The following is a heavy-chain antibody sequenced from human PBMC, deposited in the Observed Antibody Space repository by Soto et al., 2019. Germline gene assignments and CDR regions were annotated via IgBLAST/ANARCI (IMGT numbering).Heavy chain of an antibody. CDR2: IIPIFGTA. J-gene: IGHJ4*02. CDR1: GGTFSSYA. V-gene: IGHV1-69*13. Sequence: SVKVSCKASGGTFSSYAISWVRQAPGQGLEWMGGIIPIFGTANYAQKFQGRATITADESTSTAYMELSSLRSEDTAVYYCARDLPPDYGGNSTADYWGQGTLVTVSS. D-gene: IGHD4-17*01. CDR3: ARDLPPDYGGNSTADY.